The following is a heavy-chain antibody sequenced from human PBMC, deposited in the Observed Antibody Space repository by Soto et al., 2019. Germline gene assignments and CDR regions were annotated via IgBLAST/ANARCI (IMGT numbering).Heavy chain of an antibody. V-gene: IGHV4-34*01. J-gene: IGHJ4*02. CDR3: ATSYFDFWSGSYLAYLDY. CDR1: GASFTGYY. CDR2: INHRGST. Sequence: QVRLQQWGAGLLMPSETLSRTCAVYGASFTGYYWSWIRQAPGKGLEWIGEINHRGSTNYNPSLKSRVTISVDTSKKQFSLKLSSVTAADTAVYYCATSYFDFWSGSYLAYLDYWSQGTLVTVSS. D-gene: IGHD3-3*01.